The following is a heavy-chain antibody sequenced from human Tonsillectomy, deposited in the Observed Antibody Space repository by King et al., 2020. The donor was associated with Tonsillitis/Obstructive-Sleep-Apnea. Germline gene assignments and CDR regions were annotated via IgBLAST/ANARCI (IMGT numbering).Heavy chain of an antibody. D-gene: IGHD4-17*01. V-gene: IGHV4-34*01. CDR2: INHSGST. CDR3: ARGLTVTRSTDY. Sequence: VQLQQWGAGLLKASETLSLTCAVYGGSFSGYYWSWIRHPPGKGLEWIGEINHSGSTNYTPSLKSRVTISVDTSKNQFYLKLTSVTAADTAVYYCARGLTVTRSTDYWGQGTLVTVSS. CDR1: GGSFSGYY. J-gene: IGHJ4*02.